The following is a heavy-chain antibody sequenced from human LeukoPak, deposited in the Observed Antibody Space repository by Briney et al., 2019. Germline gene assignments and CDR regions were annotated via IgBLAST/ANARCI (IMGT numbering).Heavy chain of an antibody. CDR1: GDTFSSYA. J-gene: IGHJ6*03. V-gene: IGHV1-18*01. D-gene: IGHD1-26*01. CDR2: ISAYNGNT. Sequence: GASVKVSCKASGDTFSSYAISWVRQAPGQGLEWMGWISAYNGNTNYAQKLQGRVTMTTDTSTSTAYMELRSLRSDDTAVYYCARDPPYSGGRDHYYYMDVWGKGTTVTVSS. CDR3: ARDPPYSGGRDHYYYMDV.